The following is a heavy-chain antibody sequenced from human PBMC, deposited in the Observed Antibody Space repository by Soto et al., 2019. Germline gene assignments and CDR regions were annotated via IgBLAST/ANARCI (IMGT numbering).Heavy chain of an antibody. CDR3: AREEGRDYYYYYYMDV. CDR1: GFTFSSYW. CDR2: INQDGSEK. J-gene: IGHJ6*03. D-gene: IGHD3-10*01. Sequence: GGSLRLSCAASGFTFSSYWMSWVRQAPGKGLEWVANINQDGSEKYYVDSVKGRFTISRDNAKISLYLQMSVLRAEDTAVYYCAREEGRDYYYYYYMDVWGKGTTVTVSS. V-gene: IGHV3-7*01.